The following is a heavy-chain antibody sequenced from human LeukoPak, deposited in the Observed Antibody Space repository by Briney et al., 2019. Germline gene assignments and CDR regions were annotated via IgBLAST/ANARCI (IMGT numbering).Heavy chain of an antibody. D-gene: IGHD4-17*01. CDR2: INHSGST. CDR1: GGSFSGYY. J-gene: IGHJ4*02. V-gene: IGHV4-34*01. CDR3: ARGRGLRKEKIIDY. Sequence: SETLSLTCAVYGGSFSGYYWSWIRQPPGKGLEWIGEINHSGSTNYNPSLKSRVTISVDTSKNQFSLKLSSVTAADTAVYYCARGRGLRKEKIIDYWGQGTLVTVSS.